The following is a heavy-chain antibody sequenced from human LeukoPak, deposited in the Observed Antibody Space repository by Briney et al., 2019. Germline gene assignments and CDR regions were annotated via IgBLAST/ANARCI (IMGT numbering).Heavy chain of an antibody. V-gene: IGHV1-69*01. CDR2: IIPIFGTA. Sequence: GSSVKVSCKASGGTFSSYAISWVRQAPGQGLEWMGGIIPIFGTANYAQKFQGRVTITADESTSTAYMELSSLRSEDTAVYYCARDRGYCSSTSCYLNYYYSMDVWGKGTTVTVSS. J-gene: IGHJ6*04. CDR3: ARDRGYCSSTSCYLNYYYSMDV. CDR1: GGTFSSYA. D-gene: IGHD2-2*01.